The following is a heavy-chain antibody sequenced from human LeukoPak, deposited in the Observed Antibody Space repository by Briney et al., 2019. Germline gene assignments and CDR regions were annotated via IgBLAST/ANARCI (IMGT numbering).Heavy chain of an antibody. CDR3: ARTYSSSAGYWFDP. Sequence: PSETLSLTCTVSDGSINRGDSYWSWIRQHPGKGLEWIAYIYYSGSTYYNPSLKSRVTISVDTSKNQFSLRLTSVTAADTAVYYCARTYSSSAGYWFDPWGQGTLVTVSS. D-gene: IGHD6-13*01. CDR2: IYYSGST. CDR1: DGSINRGDSY. J-gene: IGHJ5*02. V-gene: IGHV4-31*03.